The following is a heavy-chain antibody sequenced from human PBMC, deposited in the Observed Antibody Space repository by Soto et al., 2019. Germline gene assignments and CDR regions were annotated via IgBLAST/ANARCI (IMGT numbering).Heavy chain of an antibody. CDR3: AKDPFSGYSSGWYDY. Sequence: PGGSLRLSCSASGFTFSSYAMSWVRQAPGKGLEWVSAISGSGGSTYYADSVKGRFTISRDNSKNTLYLQMNSLRAEDTAVYYCAKDPFSGYSSGWYDYWGQGALVTVSS. CDR1: GFTFSSYA. CDR2: ISGSGGST. J-gene: IGHJ4*02. V-gene: IGHV3-23*01. D-gene: IGHD6-19*01.